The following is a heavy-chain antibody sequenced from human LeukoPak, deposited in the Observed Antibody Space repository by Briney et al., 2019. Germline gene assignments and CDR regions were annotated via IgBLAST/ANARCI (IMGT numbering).Heavy chain of an antibody. CDR2: ISYDGSNK. CDR3: ARDMGSSWYFVY. V-gene: IGHV3-30-3*01. Sequence: GGSLRLSCAASGFTFSSYAMHWVRQAPGKGLEWVAVISYDGSNKYYADSVKGRFTISRDNSKNTLYLQMNSLRAEDTAVYYCARDMGSSWYFVYWGQETLVAVSS. D-gene: IGHD6-13*01. CDR1: GFTFSSYA. J-gene: IGHJ4*02.